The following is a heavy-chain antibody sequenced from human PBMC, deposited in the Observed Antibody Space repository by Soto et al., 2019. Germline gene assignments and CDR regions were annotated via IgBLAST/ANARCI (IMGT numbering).Heavy chain of an antibody. D-gene: IGHD3-22*01. CDR3: ARLLDDSRGYYYFDY. CDR1: GDSISIGYD. V-gene: IGHV4-38-2*02. J-gene: IGHJ4*02. CDR2: IFHSGTT. Sequence: SATLSLTCTVSGDSISIGYDWVLIRPPPGKGLEWLGSIFHSGTTYDNPSLKSRVTISVDMSNNQFSLKLTSVTAADTAVYYCARLLDDSRGYYYFDYWGQGTLVTSPQ.